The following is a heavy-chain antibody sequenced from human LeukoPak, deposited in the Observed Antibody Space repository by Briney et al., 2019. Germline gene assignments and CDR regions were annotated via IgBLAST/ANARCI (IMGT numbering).Heavy chain of an antibody. V-gene: IGHV1/OR15-1*01. CDR2: INPNSGGT. J-gene: IGHJ5*02. CDR3: ARGSYYYGSGSYYILDP. D-gene: IGHD3-10*01. CDR1: GYIFTDYY. Sequence: ASVKVSCKASGYIFTDYYMHWVRQAPGQELGWMGRINPNSGGTNYAQKFQGRVTMTRDTSISTAYTELSSLRSEDTAVYYCARGSYYYGSGSYYILDPWGQGTLVTVSS.